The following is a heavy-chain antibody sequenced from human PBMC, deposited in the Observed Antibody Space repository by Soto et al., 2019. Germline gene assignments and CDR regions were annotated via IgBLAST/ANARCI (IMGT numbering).Heavy chain of an antibody. D-gene: IGHD3-10*01. CDR3: ARDDFGSAGMDV. V-gene: IGHV4-4*07. J-gene: IGHJ6*02. CDR2: IYPSGTT. CDR1: GDSFSNSY. Sequence: PSETLSLTCTVSGDSFSNSYWSWIRQPAGKGLEWIGRIYPSGTTNYNPSLKSRLTPSRDTSKNQFSLSLRSVTAADTAVYFCARDDFGSAGMDVWGQGTTVTVSS.